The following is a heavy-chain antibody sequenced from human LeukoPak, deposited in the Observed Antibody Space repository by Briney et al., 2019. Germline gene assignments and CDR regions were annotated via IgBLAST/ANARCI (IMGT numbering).Heavy chain of an antibody. CDR2: INSDGSST. Sequence: GGSLRLSCAASGFTFSSYWMHGVRQVPGKGLVCVSRINSDGSSTNYADSVKGRFTISRDNAKSTLYLQMNSLSAEDTAVYYCARARGYSYGWTLDYWGQGTLVTVSS. V-gene: IGHV3-74*01. D-gene: IGHD5-18*01. CDR1: GFTFSSYW. J-gene: IGHJ4*02. CDR3: ARARGYSYGWTLDY.